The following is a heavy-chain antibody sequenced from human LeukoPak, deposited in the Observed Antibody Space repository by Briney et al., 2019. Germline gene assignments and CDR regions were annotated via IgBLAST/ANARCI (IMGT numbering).Heavy chain of an antibody. CDR3: ATRYCSGGSCYSPNYYYYYMDV. CDR2: IIPIFVTA. D-gene: IGHD2-15*01. Sequence: ASVKVSCKASGGTFSSYAISWVRQAPGQGLEWMGGIIPIFVTANYAQKFQGRVTITTDESTSTAYMELSSLRSEDTAVYYCATRYCSGGSCYSPNYYYYYMDVWGKGTTVTVSS. J-gene: IGHJ6*03. CDR1: GGTFSSYA. V-gene: IGHV1-69*05.